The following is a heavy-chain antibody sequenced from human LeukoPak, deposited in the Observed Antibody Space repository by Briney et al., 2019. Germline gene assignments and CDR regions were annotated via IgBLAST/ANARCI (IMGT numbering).Heavy chain of an antibody. Sequence: GASVKVSCKASGYTFTGYYMHWVRQAPGQGLEWMGWINPNSGGTNYAQKFQGRVTMTRDTSISTAYMELSRLRSDDTAVYYCARDAGAGIVATIYYGMDVWGQGTTVTVSS. CDR2: INPNSGGT. CDR1: GYTFTGYY. D-gene: IGHD5-12*01. V-gene: IGHV1-2*02. J-gene: IGHJ6*02. CDR3: ARDAGAGIVATIYYGMDV.